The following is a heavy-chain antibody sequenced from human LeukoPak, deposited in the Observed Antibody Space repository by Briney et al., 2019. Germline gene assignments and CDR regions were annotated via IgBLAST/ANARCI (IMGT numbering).Heavy chain of an antibody. CDR3: ARAFDTAMVSMGY. CDR1: GFTVSSNY. CDR2: ISSSSSYI. V-gene: IGHV3-21*01. J-gene: IGHJ4*02. D-gene: IGHD5-18*01. Sequence: PGGSLRLSCVASGFTVSSNYMSWVRQAPGKGLEWVSSISSSSSYIYYADSVKGRFTISRDNAKNSLYLQMNSLRAEDTAVYYCARAFDTAMVSMGYWGQGTLVTVSS.